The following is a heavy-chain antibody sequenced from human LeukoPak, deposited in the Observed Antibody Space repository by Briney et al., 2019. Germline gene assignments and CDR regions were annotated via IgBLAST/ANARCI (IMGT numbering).Heavy chain of an antibody. V-gene: IGHV3-48*03. D-gene: IGHD3-9*01. Sequence: GGSLRLSCAASGFTFSSYEMNWVRQAPGKGLEWVSYISSSGSTIYYADSVKGRFTISRDNAKNSLYLQMNSLRAEDTAVYYCARSLRYFDWLLAFDIWGQGTMVTVSS. CDR3: ARSLRYFDWLLAFDI. J-gene: IGHJ3*02. CDR2: ISSSGSTI. CDR1: GFTFSSYE.